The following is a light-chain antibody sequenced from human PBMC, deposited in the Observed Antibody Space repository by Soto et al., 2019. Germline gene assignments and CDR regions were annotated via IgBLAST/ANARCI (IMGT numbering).Light chain of an antibody. Sequence: EIVMTHSPATLSVSPGEGATLSCRASQSVSGNLAWYQQKPGQAPRLLIHGASTRATGIPARFSGSGSGTEFTLTISSLQSEDFAIYYCQQYNNSPITFGQGTRLEIK. CDR3: QQYNNSPIT. J-gene: IGKJ5*01. CDR1: QSVSGN. V-gene: IGKV3-15*01. CDR2: GAS.